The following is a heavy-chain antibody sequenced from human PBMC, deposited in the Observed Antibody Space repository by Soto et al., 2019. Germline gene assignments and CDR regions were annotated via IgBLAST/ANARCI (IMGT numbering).Heavy chain of an antibody. CDR2: IYYSGST. V-gene: IGHV4-30-4*01. D-gene: IGHD6-19*01. J-gene: IGHJ6*02. CDR3: VSDLLEMAVAGGGGYYSYGMDV. CDR1: GGSISSGDYC. Sequence: QVQLQESGPGLVKPSQTLSLTCAVSGGSISSGDYCWSWIRQPPGKGLEWIGYIYYSGSTYYNPPLKSRVTIAVDTSQKGFSLKLRSVAAADKAVYYCVSDLLEMAVAGGGGYYSYGMDVWGHGTTVTVSS.